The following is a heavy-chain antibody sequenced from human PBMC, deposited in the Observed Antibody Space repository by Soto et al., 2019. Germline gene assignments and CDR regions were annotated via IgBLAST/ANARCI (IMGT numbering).Heavy chain of an antibody. V-gene: IGHV3-7*01. D-gene: IGHD5-12*01. CDR2: IKQDGSEK. CDR3: ARSPRVATITIFYYYYYMDG. CDR1: GFTFSSYW. J-gene: IGHJ6*03. Sequence: EVQLVESGGGLVQPGGSLRLSCAASGFTFSSYWMSWVRQAPGKGLEWVANIKQDGSEKYYVDSVKGRFTISRDNAKNSLYLQMNSLRAEDTAVYYCARSPRVATITIFYYYYYMDGWGKGTTITVSS.